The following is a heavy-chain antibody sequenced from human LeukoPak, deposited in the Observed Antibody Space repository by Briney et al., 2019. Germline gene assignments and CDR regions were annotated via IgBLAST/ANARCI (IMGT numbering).Heavy chain of an antibody. CDR1: GGSISSSSFY. V-gene: IGHV4-39*01. Sequence: SETLSLTCTVSGGSISSSSFYWGWIRQPPGKGLEWIGSIYYSGSTYYNPSLKSRVTISVDTSKNQFSLKLSSVTAADTAVYYCARRDYYGDYGAFDIWGQGTMVTVSS. CDR3: ARRDYYGDYGAFDI. J-gene: IGHJ3*02. CDR2: IYYSGST. D-gene: IGHD4-17*01.